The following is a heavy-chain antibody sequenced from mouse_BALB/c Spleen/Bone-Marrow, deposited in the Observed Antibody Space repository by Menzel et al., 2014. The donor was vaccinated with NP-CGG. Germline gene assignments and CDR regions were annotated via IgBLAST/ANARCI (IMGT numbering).Heavy chain of an antibody. CDR2: IYPGDGDT. CDR3: ARSDYYAMDY. Sequence: QVQLQQSGAELVRPGSSVKISCKAPGYAFSSYWMNWVKQRPGQGLEWIGQIYPGDGDTNYNGKFKGKATLTADKSSSTAYMQLSSLTSEDSAAYFCARSDYYAMDYWGQGTSVTVSS. V-gene: IGHV1-80*01. CDR1: GYAFSSYW. J-gene: IGHJ4*01.